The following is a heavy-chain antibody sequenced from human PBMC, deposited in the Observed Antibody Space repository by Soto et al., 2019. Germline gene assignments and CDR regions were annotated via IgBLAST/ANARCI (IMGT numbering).Heavy chain of an antibody. CDR3: AREIFHNPNWFDP. Sequence: PSETLSLTCTVSGGSINGTNYYWGWIRQPPGKGLEWIGNIHYSGTTFYNPSLKSRVTTSVDTSKNQFSLRLRYVTAADSAVYYCAREIFHNPNWFDPWGQGTLVT. V-gene: IGHV4-39*02. J-gene: IGHJ5*02. CDR1: GGSINGTNYY. CDR2: IHYSGTT. D-gene: IGHD2-15*01.